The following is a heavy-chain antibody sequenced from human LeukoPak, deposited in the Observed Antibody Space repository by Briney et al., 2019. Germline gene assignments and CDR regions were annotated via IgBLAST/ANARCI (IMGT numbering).Heavy chain of an antibody. CDR3: ARAPVGELSLNY. J-gene: IGHJ4*02. CDR2: IYYSGST. V-gene: IGHV4-31*03. D-gene: IGHD3-16*02. CDR1: GGSISSGGYY. Sequence: SETLSLTCTVSGGSISSGGYYWSWIRQHPGKGLEWIGYIYYSGSTYYNPSLKSRATISVDTTKNLFSLKLISVTAADTAVYYCARAPVGELSLNYWGQGTLVTVSS.